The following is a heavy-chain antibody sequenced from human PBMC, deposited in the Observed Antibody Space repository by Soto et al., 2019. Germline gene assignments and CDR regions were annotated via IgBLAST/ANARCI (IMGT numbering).Heavy chain of an antibody. D-gene: IGHD5-12*01. Sequence: QVQLVQSGAEVKKPGSSVKVSCKASGGTFSSYAISWVRQAPGQGLEWMGGIIPIFGTANYAQKFQGRVTITADESTSTAYMELSSLRSEDMAVYYCARGGDIVATIYYYYGMDVWGQGTTVTVSS. V-gene: IGHV1-69*12. CDR2: IIPIFGTA. J-gene: IGHJ6*02. CDR1: GGTFSSYA. CDR3: ARGGDIVATIYYYYGMDV.